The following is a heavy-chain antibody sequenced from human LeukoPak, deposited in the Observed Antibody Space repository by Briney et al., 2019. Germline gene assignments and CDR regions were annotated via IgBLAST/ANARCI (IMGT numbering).Heavy chain of an antibody. J-gene: IGHJ4*02. Sequence: SETLSLTCAVYGGSFSGYYWSWIRQPPGKGLEWIGEINHSGSTNYNPSLKSRVTISVDTSKNQFSLKLSSVTAADTAVYYCVRAVLSDYYGSGSYYIYGYWGQGTLVTVSS. CDR2: INHSGST. CDR3: VRAVLSDYYGSGSYYIYGY. CDR1: GGSFSGYY. V-gene: IGHV4-34*01. D-gene: IGHD3-10*01.